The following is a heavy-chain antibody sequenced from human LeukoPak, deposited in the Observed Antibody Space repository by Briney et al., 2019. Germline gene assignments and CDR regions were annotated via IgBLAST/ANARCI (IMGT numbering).Heavy chain of an antibody. CDR2: ISYDGSNK. Sequence: GGSLRLSCAASGFTFSSYAMHWVRQAPGKGLEWVAVISYDGSNKYYADSVKGRFTISRDNSKNTLYLQMNSLRAEDTAVYYCATYYYDSSGSDYWGQGTLVTVSP. D-gene: IGHD3-22*01. J-gene: IGHJ4*02. CDR1: GFTFSSYA. CDR3: ATYYYDSSGSDY. V-gene: IGHV3-30*04.